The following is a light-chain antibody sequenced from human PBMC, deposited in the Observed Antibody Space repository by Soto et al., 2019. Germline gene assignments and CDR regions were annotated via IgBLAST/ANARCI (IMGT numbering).Light chain of an antibody. CDR2: SAS. CDR1: QDIGND. V-gene: IGKV1-6*01. Sequence: AIQMPQSPSSLSAFKGDRVTITCRASQDIGNDLGWYQQKPGKAPKPLIYSASTLQSGVPSRFSGGESGTEFALSSRNLQHEDFGYYYCLQDYIAPHTFGQGTKVEVK. J-gene: IGKJ1*01. CDR3: LQDYIAPHT.